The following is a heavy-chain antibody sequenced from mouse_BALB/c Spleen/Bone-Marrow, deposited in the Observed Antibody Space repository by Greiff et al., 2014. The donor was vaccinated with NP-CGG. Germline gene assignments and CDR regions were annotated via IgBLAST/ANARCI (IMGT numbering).Heavy chain of an antibody. CDR2: IDPANGNT. CDR3: AAYYYGSSQFAY. D-gene: IGHD1-1*01. Sequence: VQLKESGAELVKPGASVKLSCTASGFNVKDTYMHWGKQRPEQGLEWIGRIDPANGNTKYDPKFQGKATITADTSSNTAYLQLSSLTSEDTAVYYCAAYYYGSSQFAYWGQGTLVTVSA. V-gene: IGHV14-3*02. J-gene: IGHJ3*01. CDR1: GFNVKDTY.